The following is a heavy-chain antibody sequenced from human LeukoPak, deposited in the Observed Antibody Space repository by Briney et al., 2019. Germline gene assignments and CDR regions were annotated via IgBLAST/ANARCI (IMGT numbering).Heavy chain of an antibody. CDR3: ARFRSGSSCLDY. J-gene: IGHJ4*02. Sequence: PGGSLRLSCAASGFTFTSYSMNWVRQAPGKGLEWVSYISIGSSTIYYGDSVKGRFTISRDNAKNSLYLQMNSLRDEDTAVYYRARFRSGSSCLDYWGQGTLVTVSS. V-gene: IGHV3-48*02. D-gene: IGHD2-15*01. CDR2: ISIGSSTI. CDR1: GFTFTSYS.